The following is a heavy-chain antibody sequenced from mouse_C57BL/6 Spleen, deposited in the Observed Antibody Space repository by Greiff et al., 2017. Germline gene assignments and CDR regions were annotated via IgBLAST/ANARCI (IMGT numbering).Heavy chain of an antibody. CDR2: IWSGGCT. V-gene: IGHV2-4*01. D-gene: IGHD2-3*01. J-gene: IGHJ3*01. CDR1: GFSLTSYG. Sequence: VKLVESGPGLVQPSQCLSITCTVSGFSLTSYGVHWVRQPPGKGLEWLGVIWSGGCTDYNAAFISRLSISKDNSKSQVFCKMNSLQADVTALYYGAKNYDYWGQGTLVTVSA. CDR3: AKNYDY.